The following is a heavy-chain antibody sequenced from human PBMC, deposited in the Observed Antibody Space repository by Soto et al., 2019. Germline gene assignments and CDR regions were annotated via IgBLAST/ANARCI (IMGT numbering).Heavy chain of an antibody. Sequence: QITLKESGPPLVKPTQTLTLTCTFSGFSLTTSGVGVGWIRQPPGKALEWLALIYWDDDKFYSPFLKSRLTXTXDXXKNQVVLRMTNIDPVDTGTYYCVYRLEEMIGWFDPWGQGMLVIVSS. CDR3: VYRLEEMIGWFDP. V-gene: IGHV2-5*02. CDR2: IYWDDDK. CDR1: GFSLTTSGVG. D-gene: IGHD3-22*01. J-gene: IGHJ5*02.